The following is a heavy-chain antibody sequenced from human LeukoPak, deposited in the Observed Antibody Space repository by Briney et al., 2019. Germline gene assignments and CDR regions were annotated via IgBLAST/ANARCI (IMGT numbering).Heavy chain of an antibody. CDR3: ARAPGPGELRFDP. V-gene: IGHV1-2*02. CDR2: INPNSGGT. D-gene: IGHD1-26*01. J-gene: IGHJ5*02. CDR1: GYTFTGYY. Sequence: GASVKVSCKASGYTFTGYYMHWVRQAPGQGLEWMGWINPNSGGTNYAQKFQGRVTITRNTSISTAYMELSSLRSEGTAVYYCARAPGPGELRFDPWGQGTLVTVSS.